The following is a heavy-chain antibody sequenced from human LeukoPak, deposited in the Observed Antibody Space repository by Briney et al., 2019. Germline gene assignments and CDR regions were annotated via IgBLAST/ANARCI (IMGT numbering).Heavy chain of an antibody. Sequence: SVKVSCKASGGTFSSYAISWVRQAPGQGLEWMGRIISIFGIANYAQKFQGRVTITADKSTSTAYMELSSLRSEDTAVYYCARDWYYDSSGYYHGPDYWGQGTLVTVSS. J-gene: IGHJ4*02. V-gene: IGHV1-69*04. CDR2: IISIFGIA. CDR3: ARDWYYDSSGYYHGPDY. CDR1: GGTFSSYA. D-gene: IGHD3-22*01.